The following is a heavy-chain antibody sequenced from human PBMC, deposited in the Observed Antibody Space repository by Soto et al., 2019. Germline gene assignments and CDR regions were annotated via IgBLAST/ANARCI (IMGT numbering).Heavy chain of an antibody. CDR1: GFTFSSYG. J-gene: IGHJ6*03. Sequence: EVQLVESGGGLVQPGGSLRLSCAASGFTFSSYGMHWVRQAPGKGLEYVSTISSKGGSRYYANPVKGRFTISRDNSKNTLYMQMGSLRGEDMGVYYCARYSRHCSGDSCCSAGPIYYYYYMDVWGKGTTVTVS. V-gene: IGHV3-64*01. CDR3: ARYSRHCSGDSCCSAGPIYYYYYMDV. CDR2: ISSKGGSR. D-gene: IGHD2-15*01.